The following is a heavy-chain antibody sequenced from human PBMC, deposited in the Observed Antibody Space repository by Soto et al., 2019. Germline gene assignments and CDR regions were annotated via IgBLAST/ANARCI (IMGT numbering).Heavy chain of an antibody. CDR1: GFTFSSYA. CDR2: ISYDGSNK. Sequence: HPGGSLRLSCAASGFTFSSYAMHWVRQAPGKGLEWVAVISYDGSNKYYADSVKGRFTISRDNSKNTLYLQMNSLGAEDTAVYYCARGGIVVVPAARITIYGMDVWGQGTTVTVSS. CDR3: ARGGIVVVPAARITIYGMDV. J-gene: IGHJ6*02. V-gene: IGHV3-30-3*01. D-gene: IGHD2-2*01.